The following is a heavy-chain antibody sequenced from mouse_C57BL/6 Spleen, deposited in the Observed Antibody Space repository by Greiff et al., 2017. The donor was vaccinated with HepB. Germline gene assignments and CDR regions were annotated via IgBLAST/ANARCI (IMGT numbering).Heavy chain of an antibody. CDR3: ARGLAITTVVADAMDY. V-gene: IGHV1-69*01. D-gene: IGHD1-1*01. J-gene: IGHJ4*01. CDR1: GYTFTSYW. Sequence: VKLQQPGAELVMPGASVKLSCKASGYTFTSYWMHWVKQRPGQGLEWIGEIDPSDSYTNYNQKFKGKSTLTVDKSSSTAYMQLSSLTSEDSAVYYCARGLAITTVVADAMDYWGQGTSVTVSS. CDR2: IDPSDSYT.